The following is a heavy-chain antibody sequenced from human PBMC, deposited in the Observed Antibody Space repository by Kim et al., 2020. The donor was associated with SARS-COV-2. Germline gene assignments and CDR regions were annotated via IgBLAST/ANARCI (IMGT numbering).Heavy chain of an antibody. J-gene: IGHJ4*02. CDR1: GFTFTSSA. V-gene: IGHV1-58*02. CDR2: IVVGSGNT. CDR3: AAVPYYGSGSYYYDY. Sequence: SVKVSCKASGFTFTSSAMQWVRQARGQRLEWIGWIVVGSGNTNYAQKFQERVTITRDMSTSTAYMELSSLRSEDTAVYYCAAVPYYGSGSYYYDYWGQGTLVTGSS. D-gene: IGHD3-10*01.